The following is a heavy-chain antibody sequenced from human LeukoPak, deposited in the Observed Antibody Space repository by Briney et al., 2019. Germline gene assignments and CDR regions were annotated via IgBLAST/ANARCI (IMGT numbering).Heavy chain of an antibody. Sequence: GSLRLSCAASGFTFGDNWMHWVRQAPGKGLMWVSRIDIDGSNTNYADSVKGRFTISRDNAKNTLYLQMNSLRVEDTAVYYCTRGTIAAPGIDYWGQGTLVTVSS. J-gene: IGHJ4*02. V-gene: IGHV3-74*01. CDR3: TRGTIAAPGIDY. D-gene: IGHD6-13*01. CDR1: GFTFGDNW. CDR2: IDIDGSNT.